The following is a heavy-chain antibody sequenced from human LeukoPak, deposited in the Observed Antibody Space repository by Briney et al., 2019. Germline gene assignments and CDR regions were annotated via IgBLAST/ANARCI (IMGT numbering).Heavy chain of an antibody. J-gene: IGHJ4*02. D-gene: IGHD2-15*01. Sequence: EAGGKVCYKACGYTFTIKHIHWVRQARGQGREWMGLVNPSGRSKKYTHNFQGRVTMTSDTSTSTVYMELRSLRSEDTAVYYCAREQGQVPGPLVVAGTYYFDYCGQGTLVTVSS. V-gene: IGHV1-46*01. CDR1: GYTFTIKH. CDR3: AREQGQVPGPLVVAGTYYFDY. CDR2: VNPSGRSK.